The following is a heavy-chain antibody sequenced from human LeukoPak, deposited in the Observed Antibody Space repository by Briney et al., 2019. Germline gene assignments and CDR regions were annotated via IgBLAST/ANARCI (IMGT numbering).Heavy chain of an antibody. CDR2: ISSSSSTI. Sequence: GGSLRLSCVGSGFTFSSYSMNWVRQVPGKGLEWVSFISSSSSTIDYADSMKGRFTISRDNPKNSLYLQMNSLRVEDTAIYYCARGLAAGPGTDYWGQGTLVTVSS. V-gene: IGHV3-48*04. D-gene: IGHD6-13*01. J-gene: IGHJ4*02. CDR1: GFTFSSYS. CDR3: ARGLAAGPGTDY.